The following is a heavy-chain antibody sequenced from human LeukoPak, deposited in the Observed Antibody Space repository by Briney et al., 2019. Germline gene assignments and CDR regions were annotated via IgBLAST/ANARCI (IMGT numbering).Heavy chain of an antibody. CDR3: AILYGGGSHWYFDL. D-gene: IGHD1-26*01. V-gene: IGHV3-9*01. CDR2: ISWNSGSI. Sequence: PGGSLRLSCAASGFTFDDYAMHWVRQAPGKGLEGVSGISWNSGSIGYADSVKGRFTISRDNAKNSLYLQMNSLRAEDTALYYCAILYGGGSHWYFDLWGRGTLVTVSS. CDR1: GFTFDDYA. J-gene: IGHJ2*01.